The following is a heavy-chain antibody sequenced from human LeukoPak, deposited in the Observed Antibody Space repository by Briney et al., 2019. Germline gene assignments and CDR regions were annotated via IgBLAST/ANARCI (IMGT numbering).Heavy chain of an antibody. V-gene: IGHV1-2*02. J-gene: IGHJ4*02. CDR1: GYTFTGYY. CDR3: ASDRRYCSGGSCYGGGVDY. D-gene: IGHD2-15*01. Sequence: GASVKVSCKASGYTFTGYYIHWVRQAPGQGLEWMGWINPNSGGTNYAQKFQGRVTMTRDTSTSTAYMELSRLRSDDTAVYYCASDRRYCSGGSCYGGGVDYWGQGTLVTVSS. CDR2: INPNSGGT.